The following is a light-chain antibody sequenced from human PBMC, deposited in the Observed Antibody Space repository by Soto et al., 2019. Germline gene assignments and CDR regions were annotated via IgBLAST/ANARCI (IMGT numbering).Light chain of an antibody. CDR2: DAS. J-gene: IGKJ3*01. V-gene: IGKV1-13*02. Sequence: AIQLTQSPSSLSASVGDRVTITCRASQGISSALAWYQQKPGTAPKLLIYDASSLESGVPSRFSGSGSGTDFTLTISSLQPEDFATYYCQQFNSYPPLTFGPGTKVDIK. CDR3: QQFNSYPPLT. CDR1: QGISSA.